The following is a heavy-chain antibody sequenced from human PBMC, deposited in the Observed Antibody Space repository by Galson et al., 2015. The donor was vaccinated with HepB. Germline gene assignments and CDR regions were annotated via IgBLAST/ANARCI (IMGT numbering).Heavy chain of an antibody. CDR3: ARSTFVNGWKD. J-gene: IGHJ4*02. Sequence: SETLSLTCVVYGGPFRVDYWTWIRQPPCKGLEWIGEINRSGSTNYNPSLKRRVTISVDTSKNQFSLKLSSVTAADTAVYYCARSTFVNGWKDWGQGNLVTVSS. CDR1: GGPFRVDY. V-gene: IGHV4-34*01. D-gene: IGHD6-19*01. CDR2: INRSGST.